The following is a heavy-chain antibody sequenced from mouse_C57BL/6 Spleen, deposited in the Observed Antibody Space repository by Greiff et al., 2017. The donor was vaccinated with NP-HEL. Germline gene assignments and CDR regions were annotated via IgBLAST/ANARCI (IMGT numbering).Heavy chain of an antibody. CDR1: GYTFTSYW. D-gene: IGHD2-5*01. V-gene: IGHV1-59*01. CDR2: IDPSDSYT. J-gene: IGHJ3*01. CDR3: ARGVGLYSNPFAY. Sequence: QVQLQQPGAELVRPGPSVKLSCKASGYTFTSYWMHWVKQRPGQGLEWIGVIDPSDSYTNYNQKFKGKATLTVDTSSSTAYMQLSSLTSEDSAVYYCARGVGLYSNPFAYWGQGTLVTVSA.